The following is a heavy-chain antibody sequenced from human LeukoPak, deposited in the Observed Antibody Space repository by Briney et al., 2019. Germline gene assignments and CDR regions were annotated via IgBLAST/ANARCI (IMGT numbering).Heavy chain of an antibody. V-gene: IGHV4-4*07. J-gene: IGHJ6*03. Sequence: PSETLSLTCTVSGYSISSYYWSWIRQPAGKGLEWIGRIYTSGSTNYNPSLKSRVTISVDMSKNQVSLKLSSVTAADTAVYYCARDRVGQQLVGRKYYYYYMDVWGKGTTVTISS. D-gene: IGHD6-13*01. CDR3: ARDRVGQQLVGRKYYYYYMDV. CDR2: IYTSGST. CDR1: GYSISSYY.